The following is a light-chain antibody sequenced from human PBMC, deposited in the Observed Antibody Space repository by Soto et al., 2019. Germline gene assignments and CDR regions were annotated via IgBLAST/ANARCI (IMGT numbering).Light chain of an antibody. CDR1: QSVRGY. Sequence: PGERATLSCRASQSVRGYLAWYQQKPGQAPRLLMYDASNRASGIPARFSGSGSGTDYTLTISSLEPEDFAIYYCQKRSNWPESFGQGIKVDIK. J-gene: IGKJ1*01. V-gene: IGKV3-11*01. CDR2: DAS. CDR3: QKRSNWPES.